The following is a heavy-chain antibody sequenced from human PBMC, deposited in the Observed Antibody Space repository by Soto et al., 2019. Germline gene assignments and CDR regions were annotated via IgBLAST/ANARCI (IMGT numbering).Heavy chain of an antibody. D-gene: IGHD3-9*01. CDR1: GGTFSSYA. CDR3: ARDGYYDILTGYYQDY. CDR2: IIPIFGTA. Sequence: GASVKVSFKASGGTFSSYAISWVRQAPGQGLEWMGGIIPIFGTANYAQKFQGRVTITADESTSTAYMELSSLRSEDTAVYYCARDGYYDILTGYYQDYWGQGTLVTVSS. V-gene: IGHV1-69*13. J-gene: IGHJ4*02.